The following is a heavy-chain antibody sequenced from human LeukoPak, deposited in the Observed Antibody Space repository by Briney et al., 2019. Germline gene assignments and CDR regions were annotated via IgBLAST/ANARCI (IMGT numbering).Heavy chain of an antibody. V-gene: IGHV1-2*02. Sequence: GASVKVSCKASGYTFTGYYMHWVRQAPGQGLEWMGWINPNNGGTNYAQKFQGRVTLTRDTSINTAYMDLSGLTSDDTAVFYCAKRASGYYFDSWGQGTLVTVSS. CDR1: GYTFTGYY. CDR3: AKRASGYYFDS. J-gene: IGHJ4*02. D-gene: IGHD5-12*01. CDR2: INPNNGGT.